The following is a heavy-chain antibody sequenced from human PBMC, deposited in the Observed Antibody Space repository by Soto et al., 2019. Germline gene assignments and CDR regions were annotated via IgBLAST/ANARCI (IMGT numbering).Heavy chain of an antibody. J-gene: IGHJ2*01. D-gene: IGHD5-18*01. CDR3: TRARTAVSTSWYFDL. V-gene: IGHV4-31*03. CDR2: VFSSGST. CDR1: GGSFSRGGYY. Sequence: LSLTCSVSGGSFSRGGYYWTWIRQHPGKGLEGIGYVFSSGSTYYNPTLKSRVSISLDTSKNQFTLKLNSVTAADTAVYYCTRARTAVSTSWYFDLWGRGTLVTVSS.